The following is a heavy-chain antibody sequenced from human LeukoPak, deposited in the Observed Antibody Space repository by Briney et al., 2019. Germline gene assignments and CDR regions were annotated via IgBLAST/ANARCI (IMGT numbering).Heavy chain of an antibody. D-gene: IGHD3-16*02. J-gene: IGHJ6*02. CDR2: INWNGDST. CDR1: GFSFDDYG. Sequence: PGGSLRLSCAASGFSFDDYGMTWVRQRPGKGLEWVSGINWNGDSTDYADSVKGRFTISRDNAKSSLYLQMSSLRAEDTAFYYCVRLVVIDFYYYCMDVWGQGTTVTVSS. CDR3: VRLVVIDFYYYCMDV. V-gene: IGHV3-20*04.